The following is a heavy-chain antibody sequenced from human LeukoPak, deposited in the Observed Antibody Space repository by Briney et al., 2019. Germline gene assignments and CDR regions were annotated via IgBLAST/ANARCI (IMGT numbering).Heavy chain of an antibody. CDR3: AREGREMTGFDY. Sequence: GGSLRLSCEASAFTFSDFWISWVRQTPGKGLEWVANIKQAGNEKHYVDSVKGRFAISRDNAKNSLYLQMNSLRVEDTAVYYCAREGREMTGFDYWGQGTLVTVSP. CDR2: IKQAGNEK. J-gene: IGHJ4*02. V-gene: IGHV3-7*01. D-gene: IGHD1-14*01. CDR1: AFTFSDFW.